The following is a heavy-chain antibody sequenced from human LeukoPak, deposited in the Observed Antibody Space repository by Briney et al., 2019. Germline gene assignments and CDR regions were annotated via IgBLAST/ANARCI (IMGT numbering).Heavy chain of an antibody. CDR2: IDYSAST. CDR1: GGSISSSSYY. Sequence: PSETLSLTCTVSGGSISSSSYYWGWIRQPPGKGLEWIAYIDYSASTNYNPSLKSRVTISVDTSKNRFSLKLSSVTAADTAVYYCARDSRRELLHAFDIWGQGTMVTVSS. J-gene: IGHJ3*02. D-gene: IGHD1-26*01. CDR3: ARDSRRELLHAFDI. V-gene: IGHV4-61*01.